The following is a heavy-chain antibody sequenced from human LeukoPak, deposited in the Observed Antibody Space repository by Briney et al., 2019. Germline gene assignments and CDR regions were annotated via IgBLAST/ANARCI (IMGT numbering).Heavy chain of an antibody. V-gene: IGHV3-7*01. CDR1: EFTFSNYW. J-gene: IGHJ1*01. Sequence: GGSLRLSCAASEFTFSNYWVSWVRQAPGKGLEWVANIKQDGRDTYYVDSVKGRFTISRDNAKNSLYLQMNSLRAEDTAVYYCARGKYSSSSPEHWGQGALVTVSS. D-gene: IGHD6-6*01. CDR3: ARGKYSSSSPEH. CDR2: IKQDGRDT.